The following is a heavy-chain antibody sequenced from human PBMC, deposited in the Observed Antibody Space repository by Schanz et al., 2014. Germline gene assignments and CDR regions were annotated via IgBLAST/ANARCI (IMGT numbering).Heavy chain of an antibody. Sequence: QLQLVQSGAEVKKPGSSVKVSCKLSGGTFSSYTISWMRQAPGQGLEWMGKIIPVLNIATYAQRFQGRVSITADTSTNTAYMELSSLTSEDTAVHYCARGRGAYDYWGQGTLVTVSS. CDR1: GGTFSSYT. CDR3: ARGRGAYDY. V-gene: IGHV1-69*02. D-gene: IGHD3-10*01. J-gene: IGHJ4*02. CDR2: IIPVLNIA.